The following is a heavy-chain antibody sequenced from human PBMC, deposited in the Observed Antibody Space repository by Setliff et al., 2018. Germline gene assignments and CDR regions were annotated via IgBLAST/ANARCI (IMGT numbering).Heavy chain of an antibody. V-gene: IGHV4-59*08. CDR2: ISYTGST. CDR3: ARLSPYNTGPPFDY. D-gene: IGHD2-8*02. J-gene: IGHJ4*02. Sequence: ASETLSLTCSVSGDSIFDNYWSWIRPSPGRGLEWIAYISYTGSTNYNPSLKSRATISLDTSKNHFSLNLRSVTAADTAVYYCARLSPYNTGPPFDYWGQGTLVTVSS. CDR1: GDSIFDNY.